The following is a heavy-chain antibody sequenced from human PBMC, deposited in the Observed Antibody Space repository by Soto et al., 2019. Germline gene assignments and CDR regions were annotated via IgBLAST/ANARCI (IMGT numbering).Heavy chain of an antibody. V-gene: IGHV1-2*02. J-gene: IGHJ6*02. CDR2: INPNSGDT. CDR1: GYTFTAYC. Sequence: ASVKVSCKASGYTFTAYCVRWVRQAPGQGLQWMGWINPNSGDTKYAQEFQGRVTLTRDTSISTVYMELSRLTSDDTAVYYCARDLDYYHGSGTGNGHGVWGQGTTVTVSS. CDR3: ARDLDYYHGSGTGNGHGV. D-gene: IGHD3-10*01.